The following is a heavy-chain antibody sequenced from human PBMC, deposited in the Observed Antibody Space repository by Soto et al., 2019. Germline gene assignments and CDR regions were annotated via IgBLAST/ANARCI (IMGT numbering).Heavy chain of an antibody. Sequence: EVQLLESGGGLVQPGGSLRLSCAASGFTFSSYAMSWVRQAPGKGLEWVSAISGSGGSTYYADSVKSRFTISRDNSKNMLDLQMDSLRDADTAVYYCVNDGDYSNYYYYYMDVWGKRTTVTVSS. CDR3: VNDGDYSNYYYYYMDV. CDR2: ISGSGGST. D-gene: IGHD4-4*01. CDR1: GFTFSSYA. V-gene: IGHV3-23*01. J-gene: IGHJ6*03.